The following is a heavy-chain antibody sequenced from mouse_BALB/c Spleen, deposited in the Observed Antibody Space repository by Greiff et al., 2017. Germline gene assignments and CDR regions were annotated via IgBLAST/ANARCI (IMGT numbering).Heavy chain of an antibody. CDR3: ARRLYYGNLYFDY. Sequence: QVQLKQSGAELAKPGASVKMSCKASGYTFTSYWMHWVKQRPGQGLEWIGYINPSTGYTEYNQKFKDKATLTTDKSSSTAYMQLSSLTSEDSAVYYCARRLYYGNLYFDYWGQGTTLTVSS. CDR1: GYTFTSYW. V-gene: IGHV1-7*01. J-gene: IGHJ2*01. D-gene: IGHD2-1*01. CDR2: INPSTGYT.